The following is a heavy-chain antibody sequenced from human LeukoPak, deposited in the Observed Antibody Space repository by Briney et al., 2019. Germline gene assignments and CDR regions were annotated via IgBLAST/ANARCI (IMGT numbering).Heavy chain of an antibody. V-gene: IGHV1-69*04. Sequence: SVKVSCKASGGTFSSYAISWVRQAPGQGLEWMGRIIPIFGIANYAQKFQGRVTITADKSRSTAYMELSSLRSEDTAVYYCARGWNDPDGKFDYWGQGTLVTVSS. CDR1: GGTFSSYA. D-gene: IGHD1-1*01. CDR3: ARGWNDPDGKFDY. CDR2: IIPIFGIA. J-gene: IGHJ4*02.